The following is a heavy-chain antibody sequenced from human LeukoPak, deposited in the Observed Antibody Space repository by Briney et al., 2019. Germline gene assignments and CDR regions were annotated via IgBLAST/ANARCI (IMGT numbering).Heavy chain of an antibody. V-gene: IGHV4-59*10. CDR3: ARGFGMKTGEAFDI. J-gene: IGHJ3*02. CDR1: GGSFSGYY. Sequence: SETLSLTCAVYGGSFSGYYWSWIRQPAGKGLEWIGRIYSDGGTNYNPSLKSRVTMSVDTSKKQFSLKLSSVTAADTAVYYCARGFGMKTGEAFDIWGQGTMVTVSS. D-gene: IGHD3-10*01. CDR2: IYSDGGT.